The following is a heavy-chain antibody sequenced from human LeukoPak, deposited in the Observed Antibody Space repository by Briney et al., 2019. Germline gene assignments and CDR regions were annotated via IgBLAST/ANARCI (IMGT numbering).Heavy chain of an antibody. J-gene: IGHJ4*02. CDR2: MNPNSGNT. CDR3: ASQLFRGSGSYGFDY. CDR1: GDTFTSYD. V-gene: IGHV1-8*01. D-gene: IGHD3-10*01. Sequence: GPVKVSCKASGDTFTSYDINWVRQATGQGLEWMGWMNPNSGNTGYAQKFQGRVTMTRNTSISTAYMELSSLRSEDTAVYYCASQLFRGSGSYGFDYWGQGTLVTVSS.